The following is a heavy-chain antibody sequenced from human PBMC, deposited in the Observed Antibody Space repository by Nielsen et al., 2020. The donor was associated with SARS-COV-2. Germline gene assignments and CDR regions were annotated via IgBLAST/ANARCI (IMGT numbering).Heavy chain of an antibody. D-gene: IGHD3-10*01. Sequence: GESLKISCAASGFTFSSYGMHWVRQAPGKGLEWVAVISYDGSNKYYADSVKGRFTISRDNSKNTLYLQMNSLRAEDTAVYYFAKLPTNPGVIRCDYWCQGTPVTVSS. CDR1: GFTFSSYG. V-gene: IGHV3-30*18. J-gene: IGHJ4*02. CDR3: AKLPTNPGVIRCDY. CDR2: ISYDGSNK.